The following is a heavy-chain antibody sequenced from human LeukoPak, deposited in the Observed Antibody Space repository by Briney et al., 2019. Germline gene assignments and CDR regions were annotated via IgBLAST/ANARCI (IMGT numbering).Heavy chain of an antibody. CDR2: ISASGDTT. V-gene: IGHV3-23*01. CDR1: GFTFSSFA. CDR3: ARDTRRFDY. D-gene: IGHD2-2*01. Sequence: GSLRLSCAASGFTFSSFAMSWVRQAPGKGLEWVSVISASGDTTYYADSVKGRFTISRDNSKNTLYLQMNSLRADDTAIFYCARDTRRFDYWGQGTLVTVSS. J-gene: IGHJ4*02.